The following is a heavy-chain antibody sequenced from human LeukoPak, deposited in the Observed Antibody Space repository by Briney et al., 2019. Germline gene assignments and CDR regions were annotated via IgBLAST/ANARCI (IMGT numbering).Heavy chain of an antibody. D-gene: IGHD3-10*01. CDR2: IYTSGST. CDR3: ARGVYYGSGNFDY. V-gene: IGHV4-4*09. CDR1: GGSISSYY. J-gene: IGHJ4*02. Sequence: SETLSLTCTVSGGSISSYYWSWIRQPPGKGLEWIGYIYTSGSTIYNPSLKSRVTISVDTSKNQFSLKLSSVTAADTAVYYCARGVYYGSGNFDYWGQGTLVTVSS.